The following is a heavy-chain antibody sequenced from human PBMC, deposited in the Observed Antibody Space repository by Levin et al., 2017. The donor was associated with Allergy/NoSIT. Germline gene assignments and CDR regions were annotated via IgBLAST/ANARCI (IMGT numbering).Heavy chain of an antibody. D-gene: IGHD6-6*01. CDR2: ISSSSSSK. V-gene: IGHV3-48*01. J-gene: IGHJ4*02. CDR3: ARGPYSNSFDY. CDR1: AFSFSSFS. Sequence: GESLKISCAASAFSFSSFSMNWVRQAPGKGLEWVSYISSSSSSKYYADSVKGRFTISRDNAKNSLYLQMNSLRAEDTAVYYCARGPYSNSFDYWGQGTLVTVSP.